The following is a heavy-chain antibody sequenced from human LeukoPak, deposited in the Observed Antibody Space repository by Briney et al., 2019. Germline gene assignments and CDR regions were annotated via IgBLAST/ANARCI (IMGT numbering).Heavy chain of an antibody. CDR1: GGSFSGYY. D-gene: IGHD5-12*01. Sequence: PSETLSLTCAVYGGSFSGYYWSWIRQPPGKGLEWIGEINHSGSTNYNPSLKSRVTISVDTSKNQFSLKLSSVTAADTAVYYCARGGSGYDYYYYYYMDVWGKGTTVTISS. V-gene: IGHV4-34*01. J-gene: IGHJ6*03. CDR3: ARGGSGYDYYYYYYMDV. CDR2: INHSGST.